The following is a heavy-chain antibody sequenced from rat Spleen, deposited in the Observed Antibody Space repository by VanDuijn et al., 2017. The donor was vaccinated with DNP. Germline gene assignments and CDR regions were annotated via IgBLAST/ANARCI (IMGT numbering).Heavy chain of an antibody. CDR1: GFTFSSFP. D-gene: IGHD1-4*01. CDR3: SRHVLPLRVWDY. Sequence: EVQLVESGGGLVQPGRSMKLSCVASGFTFSSFPMAWVRQAPTKGLEWVATISTSGAVTYYRDSVKGRFTISRDNAKSTLYLQMNSLRSEDTATYYCSRHVLPLRVWDYWGQGVMVTVSS. V-gene: IGHV5-46*01. J-gene: IGHJ2*01. CDR2: ISTSGAVT.